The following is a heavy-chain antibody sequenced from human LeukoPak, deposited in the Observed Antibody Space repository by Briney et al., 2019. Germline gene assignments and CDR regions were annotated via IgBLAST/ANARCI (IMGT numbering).Heavy chain of an antibody. J-gene: IGHJ6*02. CDR2: ISSSSSYI. V-gene: IGHV3-21*01. Sequence: PGGSLRLSCAASGFXFSSYSINWVRQAPGKGLKWVSSISSSSSYIYYADSVKGRFTISRDNAKNSLYLQMNSLRAEDTAVYYCARDRRVTMIVVVENYYYGMDVWGQGTTVTVSS. CDR1: GFXFSSYS. CDR3: ARDRRVTMIVVVENYYYGMDV. D-gene: IGHD3-22*01.